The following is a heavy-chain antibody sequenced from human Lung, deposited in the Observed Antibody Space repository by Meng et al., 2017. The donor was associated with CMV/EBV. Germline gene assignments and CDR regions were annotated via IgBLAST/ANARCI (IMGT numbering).Heavy chain of an antibody. D-gene: IGHD2-21*02. CDR2: ITNGKNYI. CDR3: ARDWGLRPADIDY. V-gene: IGHV3-21*01. Sequence: GESLKISCAASGFTFSSYSMSWVRQAPGKGLEWVSSITNGKNYIYYADSVKGRFTISRDSAKNSLYLQMNSLRAEDTAVYYCARDWGLRPADIDYWGQGPLVPFSS. CDR1: GFTFSSYS. J-gene: IGHJ4*02.